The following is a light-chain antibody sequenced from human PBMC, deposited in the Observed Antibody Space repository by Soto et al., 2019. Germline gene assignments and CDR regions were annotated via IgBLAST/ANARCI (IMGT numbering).Light chain of an antibody. V-gene: IGLV2-14*01. CDR2: DVS. Sequence: QSVLTQPASVSGSPGQSITISCTGTSSDVGGYNYVSWYQQHPSKAPKLMIYDVSNRPSGVSNRFSGSTSGNTASLTISGLQAEDEADYYCSSYTSSSTLVVFGGGTKLTVL. CDR1: SSDVGGYNY. J-gene: IGLJ2*01. CDR3: SSYTSSSTLVV.